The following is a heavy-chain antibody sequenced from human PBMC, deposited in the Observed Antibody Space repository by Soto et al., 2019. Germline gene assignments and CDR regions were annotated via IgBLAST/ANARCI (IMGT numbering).Heavy chain of an antibody. CDR2: IWYDGSNK. Sequence: QVQLVESGGGVVQPGRSLRLSCAASGFTFSTYGMHWVRQAPGKGLEWVAVIWYDGSNKYYPDSVKGRFTISRDNSKNALYLKMNSVRDEGADVYYCARERYGGNSASTLFDYWGQGTLVTVSS. J-gene: IGHJ4*02. CDR1: GFTFSTYG. D-gene: IGHD4-17*01. V-gene: IGHV3-33*01. CDR3: ARERYGGNSASTLFDY.